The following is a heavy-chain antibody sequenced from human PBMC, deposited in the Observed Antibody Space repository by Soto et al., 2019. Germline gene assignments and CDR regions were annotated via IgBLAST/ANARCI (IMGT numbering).Heavy chain of an antibody. D-gene: IGHD3-3*01. Sequence: QVQLQESGPGLVKPSETLSLTCTVSGGSISSYYWSWIRQPPGKGLEWIGYIYYSGSTNYNPSLKSRVTISVDTSKNQFSLKLSSVTAADTAVYYCARDMEYPNYYGMDVWGQGTTVTVSS. CDR2: IYYSGST. CDR3: ARDMEYPNYYGMDV. V-gene: IGHV4-59*01. J-gene: IGHJ6*02. CDR1: GGSISSYY.